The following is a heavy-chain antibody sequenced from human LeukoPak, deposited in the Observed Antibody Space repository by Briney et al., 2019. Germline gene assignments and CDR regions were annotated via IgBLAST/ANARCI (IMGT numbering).Heavy chain of an antibody. V-gene: IGHV3-30*02. CDR3: AKHDSSSDF. J-gene: IGHJ4*02. CDR1: GFIFSSYG. D-gene: IGHD3-22*01. Sequence: GGSLRLSCAASGFIFSSYGMHWVRQPPGKGLEWVAFIRSDGSDKYYVDSVKGRFTISRDNSKSTLWLQMNSLRAEDTAVYYCAKHDSSSDFWGQGTLVTVSS. CDR2: IRSDGSDK.